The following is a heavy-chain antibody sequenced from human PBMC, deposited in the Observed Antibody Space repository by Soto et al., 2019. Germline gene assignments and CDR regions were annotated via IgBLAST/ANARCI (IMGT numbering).Heavy chain of an antibody. V-gene: IGHV4-30-4*01. CDR1: GGSISRHDYY. CDR2: IHSSGSI. D-gene: IGHD3-22*01. J-gene: IGHJ1*01. Sequence: SETLSLPCIVSGGSISRHDYYWSWIRQAPGRGLEWIGYIHSSGSIYYNPSLKSRATMSIDTARNQFSLKVSSVTVADTAVYYCARDLDGLHDDNSGPYPRPGWGQVPLVT. CDR3: ARDLDGLHDDNSGPYPRPG.